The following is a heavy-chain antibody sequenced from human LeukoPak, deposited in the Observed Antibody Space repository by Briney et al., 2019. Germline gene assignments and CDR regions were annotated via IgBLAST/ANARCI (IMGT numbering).Heavy chain of an antibody. CDR3: AKVPRRDGFDI. J-gene: IGHJ3*02. V-gene: IGHV3-64D*06. Sequence: GGSLRLSCSASGFTFSSYAMHWVRQAPGQGLEYVSAISSNGGTTYYADSVKGRFTISRDNSKNTLFLQMSSLRAEDTAVYYCAKVPRRDGFDIWGQGTMVTVSS. CDR1: GFTFSSYA. CDR2: ISSNGGTT.